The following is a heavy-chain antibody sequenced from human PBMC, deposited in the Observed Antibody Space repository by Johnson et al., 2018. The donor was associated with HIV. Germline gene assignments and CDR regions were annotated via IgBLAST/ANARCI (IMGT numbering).Heavy chain of an antibody. Sequence: QEQLVESGGGLVKPGGSLRLSCAASGFTFSDYYMSWIRHTPGKGLEWLSYISSSASTIYYADSVKGRFTISRDNAKNSLFLQMNSLRAEDTAVYYCARCYDSSAYYYVGAFDIWGQGTMVTVSS. CDR1: GFTFSDYY. CDR2: ISSSASTI. CDR3: ARCYDSSAYYYVGAFDI. D-gene: IGHD3-22*01. V-gene: IGHV3-11*04. J-gene: IGHJ3*02.